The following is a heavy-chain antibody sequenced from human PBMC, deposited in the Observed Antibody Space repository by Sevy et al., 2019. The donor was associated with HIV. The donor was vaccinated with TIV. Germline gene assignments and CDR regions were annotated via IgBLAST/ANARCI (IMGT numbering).Heavy chain of an antibody. V-gene: IGHV1-46*01. J-gene: IGHJ3*02. CDR1: GYTFTSYY. CDR3: ARDMRSIAARHDALDI. CDR2: INPSGGST. D-gene: IGHD6-6*01. Sequence: ASVKVSCKASGYTFTSYYMHWVRQAPGQGLEWMGIINPSGGSTSYAQKFQGRVTMTRDTSTSTVYMELSSLRSEDTAVYYCARDMRSIAARHDALDIWGQGTMVTVSS.